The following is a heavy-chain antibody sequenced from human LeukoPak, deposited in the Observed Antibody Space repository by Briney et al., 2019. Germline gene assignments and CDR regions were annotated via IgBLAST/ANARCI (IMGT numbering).Heavy chain of an antibody. V-gene: IGHV3-23*01. Sequence: GGSLRLSCAASGFTFSDYYMSWIRQAPGKGLEWVSSISGSGSGGSTYYADSVKGRFTISRDNSRNTLYLQMNSLRAEDTAVYYCVKDGFVFLGTFDIWGQGTMVTVSS. CDR2: ISGSGSGGST. J-gene: IGHJ3*02. D-gene: IGHD1-1*01. CDR3: VKDGFVFLGTFDI. CDR1: GFTFSDYY.